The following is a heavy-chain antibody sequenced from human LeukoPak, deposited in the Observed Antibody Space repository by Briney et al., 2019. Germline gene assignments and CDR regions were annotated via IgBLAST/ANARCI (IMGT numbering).Heavy chain of an antibody. J-gene: IGHJ5*02. CDR2: IYTSGST. CDR1: GGSFSGYY. D-gene: IGHD6-13*01. V-gene: IGHV4-4*09. CDR3: ARHGYSRYNWFDP. Sequence: PSETLSLTCAVYGGSFSGYYWSWIRQPPGKGLEWIGYIYTSGSTNYNPSLKSRVTISVDTSKDQFSLKLSSVTAADTAVYYCARHGYSRYNWFDPWGQGTLVTVSS.